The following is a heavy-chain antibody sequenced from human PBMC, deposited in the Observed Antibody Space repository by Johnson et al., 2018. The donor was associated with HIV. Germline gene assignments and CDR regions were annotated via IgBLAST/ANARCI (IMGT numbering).Heavy chain of an antibody. CDR1: GFTFDDYA. V-gene: IGHV3-9*01. J-gene: IGHJ3*02. CDR3: AKNGARGDAFDI. D-gene: IGHD4/OR15-4a*01. Sequence: VQLVESGGGLVQPGRSLRLSCAASGFTFDDYAMHWVRQAPGKGLEWVSGISWNGANTAYADSVTGRFTIYRDNAKNTLYRQMNSLRAEDTAVYYCAKNGARGDAFDIWGQGTMVTVSS. CDR2: ISWNGANT.